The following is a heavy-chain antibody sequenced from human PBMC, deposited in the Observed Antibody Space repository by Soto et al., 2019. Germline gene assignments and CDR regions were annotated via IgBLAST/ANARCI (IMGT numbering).Heavy chain of an antibody. J-gene: IGHJ4*02. D-gene: IGHD3-10*01. Sequence: EVQLVESGGGLIQPGGSLKLSCAASGFTVGNNYMSWVRQAPGKGLEWVSLIYSTGTTKYADSVKGRFTVSRDNAKNTLYLQMNSLRAWDTAVYYCAKDGRGSGSHYNSVGYWGQGTVVTVSS. CDR1: GFTVGNNY. V-gene: IGHV3-53*01. CDR2: IYSTGTT. CDR3: AKDGRGSGSHYNSVGY.